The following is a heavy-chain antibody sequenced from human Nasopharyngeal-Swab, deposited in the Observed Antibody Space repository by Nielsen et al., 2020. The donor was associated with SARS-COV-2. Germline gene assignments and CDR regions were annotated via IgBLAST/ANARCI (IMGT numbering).Heavy chain of an antibody. Sequence: SETLSLTCTVSGGSISSYYWSWIRPPPGKGREWIGYIYYSGSTNYNPSLKSRVTISVDTSKNQFSLKLSSVTAADTAVYYCARQALGYCSSTSCYTAFDYWGQGTLVTVSS. V-gene: IGHV4-59*08. J-gene: IGHJ4*02. CDR2: IYYSGST. CDR3: ARQALGYCSSTSCYTAFDY. D-gene: IGHD2-2*02. CDR1: GGSISSYY.